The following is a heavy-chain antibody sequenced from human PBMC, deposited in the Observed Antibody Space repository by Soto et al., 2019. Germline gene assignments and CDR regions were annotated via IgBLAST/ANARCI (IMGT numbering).Heavy chain of an antibody. CDR3: ARDAKLGYSGYNPSGYYYYGMDV. Sequence: EVQLVESGGGLVKPGGSLRLSCAASGFTFSSYSMNWVRQAPGKGLEWVSSISSSSSYIYYADSVKGRFTISRDNAKNSLYLQMNSLRDEDTAVYYCARDAKLGYSGYNPSGYYYYGMDVWGQGTTVTVSS. J-gene: IGHJ6*02. V-gene: IGHV3-21*01. CDR2: ISSSSSYI. CDR1: GFTFSSYS. D-gene: IGHD5-12*01.